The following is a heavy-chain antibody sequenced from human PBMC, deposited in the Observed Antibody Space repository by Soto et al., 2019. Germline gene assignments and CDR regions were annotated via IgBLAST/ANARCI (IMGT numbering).Heavy chain of an antibody. CDR3: ARARLVVEGRFDY. V-gene: IGHV3-11*06. J-gene: IGHJ4*02. D-gene: IGHD3-22*01. Sequence: GGSLRLSCAVSGFSFSDYYMNWIRQAPGKGLEWLSYISSTATYTNYAESVRGRFTISRDSAKNSLYLDMNGLRAEDTAVYYCARARLVVEGRFDYWGQGTLVTVSS. CDR2: ISSTATYT. CDR1: GFSFSDYY.